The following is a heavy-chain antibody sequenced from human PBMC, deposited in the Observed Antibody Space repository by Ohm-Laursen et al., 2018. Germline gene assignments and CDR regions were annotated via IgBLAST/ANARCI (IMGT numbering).Heavy chain of an antibody. Sequence: GSQSLSCAASGFTFSDYSMTWIRQAPGKGLDWDSYISSSGTTIYYADSVKGRFTISRDNARNSLYLQMNSLRAEDTAVYYCARGPVFYSDSGDFDYWGQGTLVTVSS. CDR2: ISSSGTTI. CDR1: GFTFSDYS. J-gene: IGHJ4*02. D-gene: IGHD3-22*01. CDR3: ARGPVFYSDSGDFDY. V-gene: IGHV3-11*01.